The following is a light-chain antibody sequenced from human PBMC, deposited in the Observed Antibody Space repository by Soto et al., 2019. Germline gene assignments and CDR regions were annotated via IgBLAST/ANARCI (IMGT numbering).Light chain of an antibody. CDR2: EVS. CDR1: QSLIHSDGSTY. CDR3: MQGTHWPLT. J-gene: IGKJ1*01. Sequence: DVVMTQSPLSLPVTLGQPASISCRSSQSLIHSDGSTYLNWFQQRPGRSPRRLIYEVSDRDSGVPDRFSGSGSGTDFTLKISRVEAEDVGVYYCMQGTHWPLTFGQGTEVEIK. V-gene: IGKV2-30*02.